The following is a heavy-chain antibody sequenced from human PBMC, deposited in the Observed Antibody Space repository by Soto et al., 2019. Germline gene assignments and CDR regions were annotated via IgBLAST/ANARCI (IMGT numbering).Heavy chain of an antibody. V-gene: IGHV4-39*01. Sequence: SETLSLTCTVSGGSISSSSYYWGWIRQPPGKGLEWIGSIYYSGSTYYNPSLKSRVTISVDTSKNQFSLKLSSVTAADTAVYYCARRGYSSSSLMYWFDPWGQGTLVTVSS. D-gene: IGHD6-6*01. J-gene: IGHJ5*02. CDR2: IYYSGST. CDR3: ARRGYSSSSLMYWFDP. CDR1: GGSISSSSYY.